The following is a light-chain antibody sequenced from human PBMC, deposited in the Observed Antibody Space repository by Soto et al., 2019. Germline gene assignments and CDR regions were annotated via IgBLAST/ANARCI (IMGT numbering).Light chain of an antibody. CDR3: QQYYTTPQT. CDR2: WAS. Sequence: DIVMTQTPYSLAVSLGERATINCKSSQSVLYSSNNKNYFAWYQQKPGQPPKLLIYWASTRESGVPDRFSGSGSGTDFTLTISSLQAEDAAIYYCQQYYTTPQTFGQGTKVEIK. J-gene: IGKJ1*01. CDR1: QSVLYSSNNKNY. V-gene: IGKV4-1*01.